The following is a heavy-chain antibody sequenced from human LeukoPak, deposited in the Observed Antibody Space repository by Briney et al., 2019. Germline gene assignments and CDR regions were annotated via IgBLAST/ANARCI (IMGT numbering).Heavy chain of an antibody. CDR2: IYHSGST. Sequence: SETLSLTCTVSGYSISSGYYWGWIRQPPGKGLEWIGSIYHSGSTWCNPSLKSRVTISVDTSKNQFSLKLSSVTAAVTAVYYCARVRGSSSRGYYFDYWGQGTLVTVSS. V-gene: IGHV4-38-2*02. J-gene: IGHJ4*02. D-gene: IGHD6-13*01. CDR3: ARVRGSSSRGYYFDY. CDR1: GYSISSGYY.